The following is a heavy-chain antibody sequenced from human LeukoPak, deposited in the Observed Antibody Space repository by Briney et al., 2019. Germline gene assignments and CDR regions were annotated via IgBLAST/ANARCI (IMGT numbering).Heavy chain of an antibody. J-gene: IGHJ5*02. Sequence: GRSLRLSCAASGFTFSTYPIHWVRQAPGEGLEWVAVIADDGKDKHYVESVKGRFTISRDNSKNTLYLQMNSLRAEDTAVYYCATGGYSSSSGFDPWGQGTLVTVSS. CDR2: IADDGKDK. V-gene: IGHV3-30*04. CDR1: GFTFSTYP. D-gene: IGHD6-6*01. CDR3: ATGGYSSSSGFDP.